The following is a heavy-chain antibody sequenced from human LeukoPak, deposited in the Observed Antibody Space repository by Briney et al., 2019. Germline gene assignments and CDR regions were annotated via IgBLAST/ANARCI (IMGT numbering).Heavy chain of an antibody. CDR3: ARGRRSPSHLRGDSRPGYFQH. CDR1: GGSFSGYY. J-gene: IGHJ1*01. V-gene: IGHV4-34*01. CDR2: INHSGST. D-gene: IGHD2-21*02. Sequence: SETLSLTCAVYGGSFSGYYWSWIRQPPGKGLEWIGEINHSGSTNYNPSLKSRVTISVDTSKNQFSLKLSSVTAADTAVYYCARGRRSPSHLRGDSRPGYFQHWGQGTLVTVSS.